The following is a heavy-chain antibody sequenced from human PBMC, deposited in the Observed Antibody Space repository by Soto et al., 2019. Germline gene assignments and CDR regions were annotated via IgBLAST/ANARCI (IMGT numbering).Heavy chain of an antibody. CDR1: GASISRGGYY. Sequence: QVQLQQSGPGLVTLSQTLSLTCTGSGASISRGGYYWSWIRQHPGKGLEWIGHMFYSGSTYYNPSLKSRVTMSVDTSKNQFSLKLSSVTAAETAVYYWAILGYCINTDCGPVGPWGQGILASVSS. CDR2: MFYSGST. CDR3: AILGYCINTDCGPVGP. D-gene: IGHD2-8*01. J-gene: IGHJ5*02. V-gene: IGHV4-31*03.